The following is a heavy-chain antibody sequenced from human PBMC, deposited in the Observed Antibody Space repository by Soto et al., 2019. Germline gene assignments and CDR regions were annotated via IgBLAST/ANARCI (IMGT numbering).Heavy chain of an antibody. Sequence: PSETLSLTCAVSGGSITSGGYSWGWVRHPPGKALELIGYIYLSGSTNYHPSLRSRVVISTDTSRNQFSLRVNSVTAEDTAVYYCVRGRTRGYMRWFDTWGHGTRVTVSS. J-gene: IGHJ5*01. V-gene: IGHV4-30-2*01. D-gene: IGHD3-10*01. CDR2: IYLSGST. CDR3: VRGRTRGYMRWFDT. CDR1: GGSITSGGYS.